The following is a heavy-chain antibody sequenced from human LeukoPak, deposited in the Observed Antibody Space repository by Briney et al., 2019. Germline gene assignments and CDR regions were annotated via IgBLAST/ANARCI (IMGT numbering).Heavy chain of an antibody. V-gene: IGHV3-7*01. CDR1: EFIFSSKW. CDR2: IDQHGNEK. J-gene: IGHJ4*02. D-gene: IGHD3-3*01. Sequence: GGSLRLSCTVSEFIFSSKWMSWVRQAPGKGLEWVANIDQHGNEKYYADSLRGRFTISRDNAKNSVYLVMNSLRAEDTAVYYCVRYDFWTGFSFDQWGQGTLVTVSS. CDR3: VRYDFWTGFSFDQ.